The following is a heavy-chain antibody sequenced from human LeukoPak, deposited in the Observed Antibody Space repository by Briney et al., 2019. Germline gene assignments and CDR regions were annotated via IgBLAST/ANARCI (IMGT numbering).Heavy chain of an antibody. J-gene: IGHJ4*02. V-gene: IGHV3-53*01. D-gene: IGHD3-22*01. CDR1: GFTVSSNY. CDR3: ARLDDMAFDY. Sequence: GGSLRLSCAAPGFTVSSNYMSWVRQAPGKGLEWVSVIYSGGSTYYADSVKGRFTISRDNSKNTLYLQMNSLRAEDTAVYYCARLDDMAFDYWGQGTLVTVSS. CDR2: IYSGGST.